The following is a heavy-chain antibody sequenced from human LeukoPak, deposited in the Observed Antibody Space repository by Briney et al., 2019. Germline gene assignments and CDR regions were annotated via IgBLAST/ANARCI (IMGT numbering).Heavy chain of an antibody. Sequence: GGSLRLSCSASGFRFSTYAMSWVRQAPGKGLEWVSALSGSSAGIFYSDSVKGRLTISRDNSNNTLHLQMNRLGADDTAVYYCAKVGRVAGDTVGAAFAFDVWGRGTMTVSS. CDR3: AKVGRVAGDTVGAAFAFDV. J-gene: IGHJ3*01. CDR2: LSGSSAGI. CDR1: GFRFSTYA. D-gene: IGHD1-26*01. V-gene: IGHV3-23*01.